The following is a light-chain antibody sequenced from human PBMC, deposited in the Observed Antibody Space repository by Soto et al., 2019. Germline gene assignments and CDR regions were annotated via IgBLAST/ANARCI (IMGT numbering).Light chain of an antibody. CDR2: DAS. J-gene: IGKJ1*01. V-gene: IGKV3D-20*02. Sequence: EIGITQSPSTLSVSTGERATLSCRASQSVSSNYLAWYQHKPGQAPRLLIYDASTRATGIPDRFSGSGSGTDFTLTISRLEPEDLAVYYCQQRSNWPETFGQGTKVDIK. CDR3: QQRSNWPET. CDR1: QSVSSNY.